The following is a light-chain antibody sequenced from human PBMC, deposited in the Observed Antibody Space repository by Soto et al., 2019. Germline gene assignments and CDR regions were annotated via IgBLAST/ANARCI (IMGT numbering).Light chain of an antibody. CDR1: QSVSRSY. CDR2: GAS. J-gene: IGKJ1*01. CDR3: QQYGSSPGT. V-gene: IGKV3-20*01. Sequence: ILSTQSPCTLPLSPGERATLSCRASQSVSRSYLAWYQQKPGQAPRLLIYGASSRATGIPERFSGSGSGTDVTLTISRLEPEDFAVYYCQQYGSSPGTFGQGTKVDIK.